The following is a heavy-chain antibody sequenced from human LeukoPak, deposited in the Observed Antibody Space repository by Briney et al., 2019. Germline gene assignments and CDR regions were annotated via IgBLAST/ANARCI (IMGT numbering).Heavy chain of an antibody. CDR3: AKEPRHCGGDCFSLLVY. CDR2: ISGSGGRT. CDR1: GFTFSSYS. J-gene: IGHJ4*02. D-gene: IGHD2-21*02. V-gene: IGHV3-23*01. Sequence: GGSLRLSCAASGFTFSSYSMSWVRQAPGKGLEWVPLISGSGGRTYYADSVKGRFTISRDNSKNTLYLQMNSLRAEDTAVFYCAKEPRHCGGDCFSLLVYWGQGTLVTVSS.